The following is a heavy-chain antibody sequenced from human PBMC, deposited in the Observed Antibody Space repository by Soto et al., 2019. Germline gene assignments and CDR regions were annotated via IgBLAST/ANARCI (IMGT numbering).Heavy chain of an antibody. CDR1: GGSIISYY. CDR2: IYYSGST. J-gene: IGHJ4*02. CDR3: ARTLTSVVSDYYFDY. D-gene: IGHD2-15*01. V-gene: IGHV4-59*01. Sequence: SETLSLTCTVSGGSIISYYWSWIRQPPGKGLKWIGYIYYSGSTNYNPSLKSRVTISVDTSKNQFSLKLSSVTAADTAVYYRARTLTSVVSDYYFDYWGQGTLVTVSS.